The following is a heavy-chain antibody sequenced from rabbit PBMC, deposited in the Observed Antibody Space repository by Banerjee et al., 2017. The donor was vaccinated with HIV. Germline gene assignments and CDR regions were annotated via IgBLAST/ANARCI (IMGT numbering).Heavy chain of an antibody. CDR2: IGTSSDTT. CDR3: ARDTYPGSSYYWDL. D-gene: IGHD8-1*01. V-gene: IGHV1S40*01. Sequence: QSLEESGGDLVQPGASLTLTCTASGFSLSNKYVMCWVRQAPGKGLEWIACIGTSSDTTYYASWAKGRFTISKTSSTTVTLQMTSLTAADTATYFCARDTYPGSSYYWDLWGQGTLVTVS. J-gene: IGHJ4*01. CDR1: GFSLSNKYV.